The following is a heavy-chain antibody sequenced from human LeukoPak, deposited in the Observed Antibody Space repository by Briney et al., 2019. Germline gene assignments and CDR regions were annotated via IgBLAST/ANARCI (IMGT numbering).Heavy chain of an antibody. CDR1: GFNFNIHA. V-gene: IGHV3-23*01. Sequence: GGSLRLSCVASGFNFNIHAMSWVRQAPGKGLEWVSTIGGTAIATDYADSVKGRFTFSRGNSRNTLYLQMNNLKTEDTAVYYCVKDQLSGNGIYDPFDEWGQGTMVTVSS. CDR3: VKDQLSGNGIYDPFDE. J-gene: IGHJ3*01. CDR2: IGGTAIAT. D-gene: IGHD2-8*01.